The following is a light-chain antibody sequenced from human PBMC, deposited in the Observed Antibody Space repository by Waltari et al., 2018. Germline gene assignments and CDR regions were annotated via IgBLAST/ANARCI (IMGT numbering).Light chain of an antibody. CDR3: CSFTSTSSWV. CDR1: SSDIGAYNY. V-gene: IGLV2-14*03. Sequence: HSALTQPASVSGSPGQSITISCTGTSSDIGAYNYVSWYQQHPGKAPKLIIFDVNNRPSGVSSRFSGSKSGHTASLTISGLQAEDEADFYCCSFTSTSSWVFGGGTKLTVL. CDR2: DVN. J-gene: IGLJ3*02.